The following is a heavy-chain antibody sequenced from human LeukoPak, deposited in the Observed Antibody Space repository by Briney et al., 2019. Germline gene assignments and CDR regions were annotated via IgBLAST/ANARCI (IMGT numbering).Heavy chain of an antibody. V-gene: IGHV3-7*04. Sequence: PGGSLRLSCAASGFTFGSYWMSWVRQAPGKGLEWVATIKNDGSEKNYEDSVKGRFTISRDNAKNSLYLQMSGLRAEDTAVYFCATADWFSFDFWGQGTLVTVSS. CDR3: ATADWFSFDF. J-gene: IGHJ4*02. CDR2: IKNDGSEK. D-gene: IGHD3-9*01. CDR1: GFTFGSYW.